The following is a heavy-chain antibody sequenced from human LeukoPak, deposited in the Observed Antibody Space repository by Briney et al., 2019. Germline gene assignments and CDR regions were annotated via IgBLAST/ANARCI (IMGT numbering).Heavy chain of an antibody. V-gene: IGHV3-11*04. D-gene: IGHD2-15*01. CDR2: ISSSGSTI. J-gene: IGHJ5*02. CDR1: GFTFSDYY. CDR3: VRGSPIGFDP. Sequence: GGSLRLSCAASGFTFSDYYMSWIRQAPGKGLEWVSYISSSGSTIYYADSVKGRFTISRDNGKNSLYLQMNSLRAGDTALYYCVRGSPIGFDPWGQGTLVTVSS.